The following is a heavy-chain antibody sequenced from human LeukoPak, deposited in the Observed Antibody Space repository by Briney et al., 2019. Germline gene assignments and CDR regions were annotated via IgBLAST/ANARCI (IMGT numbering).Heavy chain of an antibody. D-gene: IGHD3-3*01. V-gene: IGHV4-59*11. Sequence: SETLSLTCTVSGGSISSHYWSWIRQPPGKGLEWIGYIYYSGSTNYNPSLKSRVTISVDTSKNQFSLKLSSVTAADTAVYYCARAPSDYDFWSGYLHQYFDHWGQGTLVTVSS. CDR1: GGSISSHY. CDR3: ARAPSDYDFWSGYLHQYFDH. CDR2: IYYSGST. J-gene: IGHJ4*02.